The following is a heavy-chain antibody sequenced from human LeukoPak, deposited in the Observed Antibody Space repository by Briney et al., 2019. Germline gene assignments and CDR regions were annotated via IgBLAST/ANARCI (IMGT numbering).Heavy chain of an antibody. CDR2: FSDDEGRT. CDR1: GFTFSNYW. CDR3: ARDYFYGLDV. J-gene: IGHJ6*02. Sequence: PGGSLRLSCVASGFTFSNYWMHWVRQPPGKGLVWVSRFSDDEGRTVYADSVKGRFTISKDNAKNTLYLQMNSLRAEDTAVYYCARDYFYGLDVWGQGTTVTVSS. V-gene: IGHV3-74*01.